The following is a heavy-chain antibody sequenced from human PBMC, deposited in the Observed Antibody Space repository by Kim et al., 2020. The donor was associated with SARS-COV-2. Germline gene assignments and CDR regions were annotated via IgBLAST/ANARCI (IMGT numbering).Heavy chain of an antibody. CDR2: INPGGDSA. CDR3: ERADHGQHFDY. CDR1: GYTFSDYY. J-gene: IGHJ4*02. Sequence: ASVKVSCKASGYTFSDYYMHWVRQAPGQGLEWMGIINPGGDSANYTQRFQGRVTMTRDAATSTAYMEVSSLRSEDTGVYYCERADHGQHFDYWGQGTLVTVSS. V-gene: IGHV1-46*01.